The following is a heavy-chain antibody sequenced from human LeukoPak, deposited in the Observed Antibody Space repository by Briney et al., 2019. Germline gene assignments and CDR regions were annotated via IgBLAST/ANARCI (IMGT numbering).Heavy chain of an antibody. J-gene: IGHJ6*03. CDR1: GGSISDSNFS. CDR3: ARPPRMVRGVIITPNGYYFYMDV. Sequence: SETLSLTCTVSGGSISDSNFSWGWIRQPPGKGLEWIGSIYVSGITHYSSSLKSRVTISLDTSENQFSLKLPSVTAADTAVYYCARPPRMVRGVIITPNGYYFYMDVWGKGTAVTVSS. V-gene: IGHV4-39*01. CDR2: IYVSGIT. D-gene: IGHD3-10*01.